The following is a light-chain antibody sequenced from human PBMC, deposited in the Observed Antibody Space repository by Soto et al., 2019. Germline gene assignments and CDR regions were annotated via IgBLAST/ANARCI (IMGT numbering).Light chain of an antibody. CDR1: SSDVGGYNY. Sequence: QSVLTQPASVSGSPGQSITISCTGTSSDVGGYNYVSWYQQHPGKAPKLMIYDVSNRPSGVSNRFSGSKSGNTASLTISGLQAEDEADYYCSSYTSSSTSGFGGGTQLT. V-gene: IGLV2-14*01. J-gene: IGLJ7*01. CDR3: SSYTSSSTSG. CDR2: DVS.